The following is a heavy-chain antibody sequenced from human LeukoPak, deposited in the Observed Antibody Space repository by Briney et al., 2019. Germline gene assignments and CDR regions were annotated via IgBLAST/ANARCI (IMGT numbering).Heavy chain of an antibody. D-gene: IGHD4-17*01. V-gene: IGHV1-69*06. CDR3: ASPTVTNDAFAI. J-gene: IGHJ3*02. CDR2: ISPIFCTA. CDR1: GGTFSSYA. Sequence: ASVKVSCKASGGTFSSYAISWVRQAPGQGLEWMGGISPIFCTANYAQKFQGRVTITADKSTSTAYMELSSLRSEDTAVYYCASPTVTNDAFAIWGQGTMVTVSS.